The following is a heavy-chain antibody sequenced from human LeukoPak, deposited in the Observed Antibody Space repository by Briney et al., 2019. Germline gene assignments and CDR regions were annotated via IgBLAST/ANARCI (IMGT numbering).Heavy chain of an antibody. CDR3: ARGPAATPYDAFDI. Sequence: KPSETLSLTCTVSAGSISSGDYYWSWIRQPPGKGLEWIGYIYYSGSTYYNPSLKSRVTISVDTSKNQFSLKLSSVTAADTAVYYCARGPAATPYDAFDIWGQGTMVTVSS. D-gene: IGHD2-15*01. CDR2: IYYSGST. V-gene: IGHV4-30-4*01. CDR1: AGSISSGDYY. J-gene: IGHJ3*02.